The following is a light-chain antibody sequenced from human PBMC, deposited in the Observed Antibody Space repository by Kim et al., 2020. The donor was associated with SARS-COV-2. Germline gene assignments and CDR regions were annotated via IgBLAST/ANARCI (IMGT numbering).Light chain of an antibody. CDR1: SGRIDSYY. CDR2: EDD. CDR3: QSYDSSNLV. Sequence: NFMLTQPHSVSESPGKTVTISCTRSSGRIDSYYVQWYRQRPGSSPSTLIYEDDHRPSGVPDRFSGSIDLSSNSASLTISGLKSEDEADYYCQSYDSSNLVFGGGTQLTVL. J-gene: IGLJ3*02. V-gene: IGLV6-57*01.